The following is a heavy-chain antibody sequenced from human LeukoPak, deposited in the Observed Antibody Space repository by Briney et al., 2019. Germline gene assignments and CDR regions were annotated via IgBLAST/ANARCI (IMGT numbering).Heavy chain of an antibody. J-gene: IGHJ4*02. CDR2: LYHSGST. CDR1: GFTFSSYW. D-gene: IGHD6-6*01. CDR3: ARGGSSSSNFDC. V-gene: IGHV4-38-2*01. Sequence: GSLRLSCAASGFTFSSYWMSWVRQPPGKGLEWIGSLYHSGSTYYNPSLKSRVTISVDTSKNQFSLKLSSVTAADTAVYYCARGGSSSSNFDCWGQGTLVTVSS.